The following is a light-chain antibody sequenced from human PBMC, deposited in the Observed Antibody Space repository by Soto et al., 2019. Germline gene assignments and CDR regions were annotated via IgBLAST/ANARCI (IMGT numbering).Light chain of an antibody. CDR3: QQSYSSVT. J-gene: IGKJ3*01. Sequence: IQLTQSPSSLSASVGDRVTITCRASQGISSYVAWYQQKPGKAPKLLIYAASSLQSGVPSRFSGSGSGTDFTLTISSLQPEDFATYYCQQSYSSVTFGPGTKVDIK. CDR2: AAS. V-gene: IGKV1-39*01. CDR1: QGISSY.